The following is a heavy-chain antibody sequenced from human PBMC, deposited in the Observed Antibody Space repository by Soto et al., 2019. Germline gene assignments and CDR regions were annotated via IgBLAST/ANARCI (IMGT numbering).Heavy chain of an antibody. V-gene: IGHV1-2*02. J-gene: IGHJ4*02. CDR2: IGPESGAT. D-gene: IGHD1-26*01. CDR3: GRGRSGQIVVFY. CDR1: GYTFAGHY. Sequence: ASVKVSCKASGYTFAGHYIHWVRQAPEQGPEWMGEIGPESGATRYAQRFQGRVTMTRDMSITTVYMELNNLSPDDTAVYYCGRGRSGQIVVFYWGQGTPVTVSS.